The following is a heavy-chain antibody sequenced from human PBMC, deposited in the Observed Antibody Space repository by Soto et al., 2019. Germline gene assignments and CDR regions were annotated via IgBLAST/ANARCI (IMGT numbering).Heavy chain of an antibody. V-gene: IGHV3-21*01. J-gene: IGHJ4*02. D-gene: IGHD6-19*01. CDR1: GFTFSSYS. CDR3: ARRIAVAGNLDY. Sequence: GGSLRLSCAASGFTFSSYSMNWVRQAPGKGLEWVSSISSSSSYIYYADSVKGRFTISRDNAKNSLYLQMNSLRAEDTAVYYCARRIAVAGNLDYWGQGTLVTVSS. CDR2: ISSSSSYI.